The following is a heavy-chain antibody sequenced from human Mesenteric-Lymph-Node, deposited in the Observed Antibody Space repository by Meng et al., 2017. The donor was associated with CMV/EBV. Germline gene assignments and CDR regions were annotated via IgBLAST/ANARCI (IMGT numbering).Heavy chain of an antibody. Sequence: GSLRLSCTVSGGSISSYYWSWIRQPPGKGLEWIGYIYYSGSTNYNPSLKSRVTISVDTSKNQFSLKLSSVTAADTAVYYCARLPIVVVPAAIRYYYGMDVWGQGTTVTVSS. D-gene: IGHD2-2*02. CDR2: IYYSGST. CDR3: ARLPIVVVPAAIRYYYGMDV. J-gene: IGHJ6*02. V-gene: IGHV4-59*01. CDR1: GGSISSYY.